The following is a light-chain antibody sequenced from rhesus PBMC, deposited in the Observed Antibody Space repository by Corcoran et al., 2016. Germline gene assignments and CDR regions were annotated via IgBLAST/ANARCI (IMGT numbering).Light chain of an antibody. CDR3: QSYDSSLTADV. CDR1: SSNIGGYG. V-gene: IGLV1-64*01. J-gene: IGLJ1*01. CDR2: DTN. Sequence: QSVLTQPPSVSGAPGQTVTISCTGCSSNIGGYGVYWYQQLPGTAPKLLSYDTNKRPSGISDRFSGSKSGTSASLAIAGLQTEYEADDYCQSYDSSLTADVFGAGTRLTVL.